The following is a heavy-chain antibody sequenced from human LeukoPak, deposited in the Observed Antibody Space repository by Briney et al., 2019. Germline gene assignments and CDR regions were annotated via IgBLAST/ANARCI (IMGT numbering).Heavy chain of an antibody. CDR2: INPNSGGT. CDR3: ARSEPYYYGSGSYYYYMDV. J-gene: IGHJ6*03. CDR1: GYTFTSYY. V-gene: IGHV1-2*02. Sequence: ASVKVSCKASGYTFTSYYMHWVRQAPGQGLEWMGWINPNSGGTNYARKFQGRVTMTRDTSISTAYMELSRLRSDDTAVYYCARSEPYYYGSGSYYYYMDVWGKGTTVTVSS. D-gene: IGHD3-10*01.